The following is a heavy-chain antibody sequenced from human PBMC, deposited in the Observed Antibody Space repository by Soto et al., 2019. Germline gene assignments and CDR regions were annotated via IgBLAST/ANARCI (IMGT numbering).Heavy chain of an antibody. CDR3: GRDAGRRFDY. D-gene: IGHD6-13*01. V-gene: IGHV3-7*01. CDR1: GFTFSSYW. CDR2: MNRDGSEK. J-gene: IGHJ4*02. Sequence: EVQLVESGGGLVQPGGSLRLSRAASGFTFSSYWMTWARQAPGKGLEWVASMNRDGSEKRYVDSVEGRFTISRDNAKNSLFLQMNILSPDDTAVYYCGRDAGRRFDYWGQGSLVTVSS.